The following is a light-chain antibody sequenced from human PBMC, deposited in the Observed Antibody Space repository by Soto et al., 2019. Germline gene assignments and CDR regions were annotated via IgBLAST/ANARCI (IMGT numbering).Light chain of an antibody. Sequence: EIVLTQSTGTLSLSAGESATLSCRARETVPSSYFAWFQQRPSQAPRLLIYGASNRATVVPDSFGGSGYGEEFSLTINGLEPHDFAVYICQQYGNSPLTFGGGTRIEIK. CDR2: GAS. J-gene: IGKJ4*01. CDR3: QQYGNSPLT. CDR1: ETVPSSY. V-gene: IGKV3-20*01.